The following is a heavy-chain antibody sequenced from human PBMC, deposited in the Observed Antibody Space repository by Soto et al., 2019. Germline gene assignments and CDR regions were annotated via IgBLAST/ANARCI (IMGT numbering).Heavy chain of an antibody. CDR1: GDSVSTNSAA. Sequence: QVQLQQSGPGLVKPSQTLSLTCDISGDSVSTNSAAWSWIRQSHSRGLEWLGRTYYRSRWFNEYAISVKSRITINPDTSKNQLSLQLNSVTPEDTGVYDGARWDHHYGYADVWGRGTTVTVSS. CDR2: TYYRSRWFN. D-gene: IGHD4-17*01. V-gene: IGHV6-1*01. CDR3: ARWDHHYGYADV. J-gene: IGHJ6*02.